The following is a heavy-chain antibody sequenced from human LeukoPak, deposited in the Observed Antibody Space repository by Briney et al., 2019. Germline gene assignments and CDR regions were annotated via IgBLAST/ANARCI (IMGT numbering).Heavy chain of an antibody. D-gene: IGHD2-2*01. J-gene: IGHJ6*02. CDR2: IIPILGIA. CDR1: GGTFSSYA. Sequence: SVKVSCKASGGTFSSYAISWVRQTPGQGLEWMGRIIPILGIANYAQKFQGRVTITADKSTSTAYMELSSLGSEDTAVYYCARDSCSSTSCYAGSYYYYGMDVWGQGTTVTVSS. V-gene: IGHV1-69*04. CDR3: ARDSCSSTSCYAGSYYYYGMDV.